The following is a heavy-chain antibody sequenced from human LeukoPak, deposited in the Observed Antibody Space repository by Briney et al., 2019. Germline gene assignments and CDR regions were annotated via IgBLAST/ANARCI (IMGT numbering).Heavy chain of an antibody. D-gene: IGHD3-16*02. Sequence: SETLSLTCTVSGGSISSSSYYWGWIRQPPGKGLEWIGSIYYSGSTYYNPSLKSRVTISVDTSKNQFSLKLSSVTAADTAVYYCASYYDYVWGSYRYPFDAFDIWGQGTMVTVSS. V-gene: IGHV4-39*01. J-gene: IGHJ3*02. CDR3: ASYYDYVWGSYRYPFDAFDI. CDR2: IYYSGST. CDR1: GGSISSSSYY.